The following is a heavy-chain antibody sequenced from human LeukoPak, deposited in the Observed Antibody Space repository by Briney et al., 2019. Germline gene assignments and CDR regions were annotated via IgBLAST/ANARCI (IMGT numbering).Heavy chain of an antibody. CDR2: ITGISDI. CDR3: ARAIRL. CDR1: GFTFSDYS. V-gene: IGHV3-69-1*02. J-gene: IGHJ4*02. D-gene: IGHD1-1*01. Sequence: GGSLRLSCTASGFTFSDYSENWVRQAPGKGLEWVSCITGISDIYYADSVKGRFTISGDNAKNSVYLQMNSLRAEDTGIYYCARAIRLWGQGTLVTVAS.